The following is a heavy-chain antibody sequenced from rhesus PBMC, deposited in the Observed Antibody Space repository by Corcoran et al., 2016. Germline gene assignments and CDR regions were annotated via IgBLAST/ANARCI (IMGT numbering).Heavy chain of an antibody. D-gene: IGHD3-16*01. V-gene: IGHV2-174*01. CDR1: GLSLTTSGMG. J-gene: IGHJ4*01. CDR2: INWDDDK. Sequence: QVTLKESGPALVKPTQTLTLTCTFSGLSLTTSGMGVGWIRQPPGKALEGLALINWDDDKGNNPSLNSRLTISKDTSKNQVVLTMTNMDPVDTATYYCSRDQQDYYSGSYYYFDYWGQGVLVTVSS. CDR3: SRDQQDYYSGSYYYFDY.